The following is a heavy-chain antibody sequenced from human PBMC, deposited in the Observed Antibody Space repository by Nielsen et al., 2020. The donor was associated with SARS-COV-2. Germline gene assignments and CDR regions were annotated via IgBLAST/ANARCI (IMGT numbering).Heavy chain of an antibody. J-gene: IGHJ5*02. CDR1: GFSVRSNF. CDR3: ASARFNNAPS. CDR2: IYRAGST. Sequence: GGSLRLSCAASGFSVRSNFMTWVRQAPGKGLEWVSVIYRAGSTYYADSVKGRFTISTDSSQKTLYLQMNSLRVEDTAVYYCASARFNNAPSWGQGTQVTVSS. D-gene: IGHD1/OR15-1a*01. V-gene: IGHV3-53*01.